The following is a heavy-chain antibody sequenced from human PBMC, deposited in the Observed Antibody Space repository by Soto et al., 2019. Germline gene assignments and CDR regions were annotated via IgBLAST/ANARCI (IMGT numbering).Heavy chain of an antibody. D-gene: IGHD2-15*01. CDR2: IYSDNNT. V-gene: IGHV3-53*01. Sequence: PGGSLRLSCAASGFTVSSDSMTWVRQAPGKGLEWISIIYSDNNTDYADSVKGRFSISRDTSKNILYLQMNSLRAEDTAEYYCARHSPARGVWGQGTTVTVPS. J-gene: IGHJ6*02. CDR3: ARHSPARGV. CDR1: GFTVSSDS.